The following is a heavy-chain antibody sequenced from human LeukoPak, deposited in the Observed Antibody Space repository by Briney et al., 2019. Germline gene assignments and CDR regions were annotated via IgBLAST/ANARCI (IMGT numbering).Heavy chain of an antibody. J-gene: IGHJ4*02. D-gene: IGHD3-10*01. CDR1: GFTFSSYG. Sequence: GGSLRLSCAASGFTFSSYGMHWVRQAPGKGLEWVAVISYDGSNKYYADSVKGRFTISRDNSKNTLYLQMNSLRAEDTAVYYCAKISGSGPPEGYWGQGTLVTVSS. CDR3: AKISGSGPPEGY. V-gene: IGHV3-30*18. CDR2: ISYDGSNK.